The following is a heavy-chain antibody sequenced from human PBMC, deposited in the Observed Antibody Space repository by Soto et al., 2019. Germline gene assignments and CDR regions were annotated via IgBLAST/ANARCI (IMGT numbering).Heavy chain of an antibody. CDR1: GFTFRSYW. V-gene: IGHV3-74*01. CDR2: IYGDGSDT. Sequence: GRSLRLSCTASGFTFRSYWMHWVRQAPGKGLVWVSRIYGDGSDTVYADSVKGRFTISRDNDKNTLYLQMNSLRAEDTALYYCARSSRADFDYWGQGTLVTVSS. CDR3: ARSSRADFDY. J-gene: IGHJ4*02.